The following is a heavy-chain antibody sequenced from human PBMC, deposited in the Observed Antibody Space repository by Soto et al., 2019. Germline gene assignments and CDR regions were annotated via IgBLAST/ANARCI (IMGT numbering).Heavy chain of an antibody. V-gene: IGHV3-23*01. D-gene: IGHD6-19*01. J-gene: IGHJ4*02. CDR3: AKGRYSSGWYGDY. CDR1: GFTVSTNY. CDR2: ISGSGGST. Sequence: GGSLRLSCAVSGFTVSTNYMGWVRQAPVKGLEWVSAISGSGGSTYYADSVKGRFTISRDNSKNTLYLQMNSLRAEDTAVYYCAKGRYSSGWYGDYWGQGTLVTSPQ.